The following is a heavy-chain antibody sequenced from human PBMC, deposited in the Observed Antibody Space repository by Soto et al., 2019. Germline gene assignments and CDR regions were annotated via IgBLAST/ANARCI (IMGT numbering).Heavy chain of an antibody. V-gene: IGHV5-51*03. D-gene: IGHD2-2*02. Sequence: EVQLVQSGAEVEKPGESLKISCKGSGYSFTSYWIGWVRQMPGKGLEWMGIIYPGDSDTRYSPSFQGQVTISADKSISTAYLQWSSLKASDTAMYYCARWSPIPFCSSTSCYTWYYADLGPFDYWGQGTLVTVSS. CDR1: GYSFTSYW. J-gene: IGHJ4*02. CDR2: IYPGDSDT. CDR3: ARWSPIPFCSSTSCYTWYYADLGPFDY.